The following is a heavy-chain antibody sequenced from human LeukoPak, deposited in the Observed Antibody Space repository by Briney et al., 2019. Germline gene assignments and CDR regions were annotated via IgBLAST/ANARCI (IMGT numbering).Heavy chain of an antibody. D-gene: IGHD2/OR15-2a*01. V-gene: IGHV3-43*02. CDR2: VSGDGGVT. J-gene: IGHJ4*02. Sequence: PGGSLRLSCAASGFTFRDFSMHWVRQAPGKGLEWVSLVSGDGGVTHYADSVKGRFTISRDNSKNSLYLQMSSLRVEDTAFYYCAKANNSLSFNFDYWGQGTLVTVSS. CDR3: AKANNSLSFNFDY. CDR1: GFTFRDFS.